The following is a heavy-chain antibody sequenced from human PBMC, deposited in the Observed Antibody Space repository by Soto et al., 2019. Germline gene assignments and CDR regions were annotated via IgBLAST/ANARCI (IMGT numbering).Heavy chain of an antibody. Sequence: SETLSLTCAVSGGSISSGGYSWSWIRQPPGKGLEWIGYIYHSGSTYYNPSLKSRVTISVDRSKNQFSLKLSSVTAADTAVYYCASSSSWYKGEDYYYGMDVWGQGTTVTVS. CDR2: IYHSGST. CDR1: GGSISSGGYS. V-gene: IGHV4-30-2*01. J-gene: IGHJ6*02. D-gene: IGHD6-13*01. CDR3: ASSSSWYKGEDYYYGMDV.